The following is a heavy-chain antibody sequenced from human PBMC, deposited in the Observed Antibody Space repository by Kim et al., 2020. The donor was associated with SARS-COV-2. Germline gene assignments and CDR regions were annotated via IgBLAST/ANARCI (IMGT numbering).Heavy chain of an antibody. D-gene: IGHD3-10*01. Sequence: GGSLRLSCGASGFTFSRYAMHWVRQAPGKGLEWVAVISYDGSNKYYAYSVKGRFTISRDNSKHTLYLQMNSLRAEDTAVYYCARDGGYYGSGSYYSSHDAFDIWGQGTMVTVSS. J-gene: IGHJ3*02. CDR2: ISYDGSNK. CDR3: ARDGGYYGSGSYYSSHDAFDI. CDR1: GFTFSRYA. V-gene: IGHV3-30*04.